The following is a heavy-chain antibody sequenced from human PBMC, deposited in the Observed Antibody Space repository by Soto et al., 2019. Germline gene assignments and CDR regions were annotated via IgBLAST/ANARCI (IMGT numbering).Heavy chain of an antibody. CDR1: GFTFSSYA. CDR3: AKAVVVVVAATLYFDY. CDR2: ISGSGGST. V-gene: IGHV3-23*01. D-gene: IGHD2-15*01. Sequence: GGSLRLSCAASGFTFSSYAMSWVRQAPGKGLEWVSAISGSGGSTYYADSVKGRFTISRDNSKNTLYLQMNSLRAEDTAVYYCAKAVVVVVAATLYFDYWGQGTLVTV. J-gene: IGHJ4*02.